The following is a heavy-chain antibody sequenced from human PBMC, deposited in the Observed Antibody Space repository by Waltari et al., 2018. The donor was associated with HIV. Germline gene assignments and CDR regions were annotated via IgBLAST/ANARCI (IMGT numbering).Heavy chain of an antibody. D-gene: IGHD3-3*01. CDR1: GFTFDDYP. J-gene: IGHJ5*01. V-gene: IGHV3-9*01. CDR3: AKGGSHLTIFEAWFDS. Sequence: EVQLVESGGGLVQPGRSLRLSCVASGFTFDDYPMHWVRQSPGKGLEGVSGNSWNSGITDYGDSVKGRFTISRDNAKNSLYLQMNSLTVEDTAFYYCAKGGSHLTIFEAWFDSWGQGTLVTVSS. CDR2: NSWNSGIT.